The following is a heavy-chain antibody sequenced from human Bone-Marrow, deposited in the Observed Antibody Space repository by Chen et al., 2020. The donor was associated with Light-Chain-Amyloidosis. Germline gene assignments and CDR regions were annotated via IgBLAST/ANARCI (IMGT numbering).Heavy chain of an antibody. CDR3: ARGLFGDHPMTHRAFDV. V-gene: IGHV3-23*04. J-gene: IGHJ3*01. CDR1: GFNFSSFG. D-gene: IGHD4-17*01. CDR2: VSGSTVST. Sequence: EVQLVESGGGLVQPGGSLRLSCATSGFNFSSFGMSWVRQAPGKGLEWVSTVSGSTVSTYYAGAVKGRFIISRDNAQNSLFLQVNGLRDDDTAVYFCARGLFGDHPMTHRAFDVWGQGTTVTVAS.